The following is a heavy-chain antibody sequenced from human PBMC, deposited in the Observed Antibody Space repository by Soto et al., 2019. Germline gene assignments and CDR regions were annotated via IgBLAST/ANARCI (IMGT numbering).Heavy chain of an antibody. V-gene: IGHV3-30-3*01. CDR3: ARDPVPLDNDNLTGYLRFDY. Sequence: QVQLVESGGGVVQPGRSLRLSCAASGFSFSTYAMHWVRQTPGQGLEWVAVISYDGDHKYYTDSVKGRFTISRDNSTNTLYLIMNSLRSEDTAISYCARDPVPLDNDNLTGYLRFDYWCQGTLVTGSS. J-gene: IGHJ4*02. CDR1: GFSFSTYA. D-gene: IGHD3-9*01. CDR2: ISYDGDHK.